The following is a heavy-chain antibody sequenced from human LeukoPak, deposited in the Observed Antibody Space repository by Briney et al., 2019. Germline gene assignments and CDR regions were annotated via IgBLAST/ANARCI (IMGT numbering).Heavy chain of an antibody. D-gene: IGHD5-18*01. J-gene: IGHJ6*04. CDR3: ARARIQLWSYYYGMDV. V-gene: IGHV4-34*01. CDR1: GGSFSGYY. Sequence: SETLSLTCAVHGGSFSGYYWSWIRQPPGKGLEWIGEINHSGSTNYNPSLKSRVTISVDTSKNQFSLKLSSVTAADTAVYYCARARIQLWSYYYGMDVWGKGTTVTVSS. CDR2: INHSGST.